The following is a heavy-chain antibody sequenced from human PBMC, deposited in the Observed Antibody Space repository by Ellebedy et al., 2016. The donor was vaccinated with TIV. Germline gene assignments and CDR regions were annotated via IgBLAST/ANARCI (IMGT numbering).Heavy chain of an antibody. V-gene: IGHV3-49*03. Sequence: GGSLRLSXTASGFTFGDYAMSWFRQAPGKGLEWVGFIRSKAYGGTTEYAASVKGRFTISRDDSKSIAYLQMNSLKTEDTAVYYCTRVNPADWLSHPDYWGQGTLVTVSS. CDR1: GFTFGDYA. D-gene: IGHD3-9*01. CDR2: IRSKAYGGTT. J-gene: IGHJ4*02. CDR3: TRVNPADWLSHPDY.